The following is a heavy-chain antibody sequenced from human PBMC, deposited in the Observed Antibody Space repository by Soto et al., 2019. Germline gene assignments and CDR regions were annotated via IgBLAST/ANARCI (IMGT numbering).Heavy chain of an antibody. CDR2: LSGSGAAT. V-gene: IGHV3-23*01. J-gene: IGHJ3*01. CDR3: TKGRRGAWAHNFFDV. CDR1: GFPFRTHA. D-gene: IGHD1-20*01. Sequence: GGSLRLSCAAAGFPFRTHAMTWGRQTPAKRLEWISTLSGSGAATDYAGSVRRRFTISRDNTENTLLLQLNSLKSEDSAMYFCTKGRRGAWAHNFFDVCGQRKRVTV.